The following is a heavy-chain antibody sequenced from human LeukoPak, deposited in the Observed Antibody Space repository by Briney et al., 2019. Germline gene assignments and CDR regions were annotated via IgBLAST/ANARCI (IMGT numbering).Heavy chain of an antibody. CDR1: GFTVSSNY. CDR2: IYSGGST. V-gene: IGHV3-53*01. CDR3: ASRATVTTDRFWFDP. D-gene: IGHD4-11*01. Sequence: GGSLRLSCAASGFTVSSNYMSWVRQAPGKGLKWVSVIYSGGSTYYADSVKGRFTISRDNSKNTLYLQMNSLRAEDTAVYYCASRATVTTDRFWFDPWGQGTLVTVSS. J-gene: IGHJ5*02.